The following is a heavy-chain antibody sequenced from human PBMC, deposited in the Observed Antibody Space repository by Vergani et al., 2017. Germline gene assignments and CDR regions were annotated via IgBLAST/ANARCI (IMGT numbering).Heavy chain of an antibody. V-gene: IGHV3-7*01. Sequence: EVHLVESGGGLVQPGGSLRLSCVGSGFKLDEYWMSWVRQAPGKGLEWVADMKEDGADKKYVDSVKGRFTISRDNAKNSLFLQMNSLRAEDTAVYFCAREGHLVEPDLDYWGQGTLVTVSS. CDR1: GFKLDEYW. D-gene: IGHD1-26*01. CDR3: AREGHLVEPDLDY. J-gene: IGHJ4*02. CDR2: MKEDGADK.